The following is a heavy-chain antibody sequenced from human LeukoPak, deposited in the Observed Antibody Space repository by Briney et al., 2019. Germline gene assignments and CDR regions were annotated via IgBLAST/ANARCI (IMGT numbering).Heavy chain of an antibody. J-gene: IGHJ4*02. CDR3: ARDSQGSYGGNSHFGSY. CDR2: ISGSGGST. Sequence: PGGSLRLSCAASGFTFSSYAMSWVRQAPGKGLEWVSAISGSGGSTYYADSVKGRFTISRDNSKNTLYLQMNSLRAEDTAVYYCARDSQGSYGGNSHFGSYWGQGTLVTVSS. D-gene: IGHD4-23*01. CDR1: GFTFSSYA. V-gene: IGHV3-23*01.